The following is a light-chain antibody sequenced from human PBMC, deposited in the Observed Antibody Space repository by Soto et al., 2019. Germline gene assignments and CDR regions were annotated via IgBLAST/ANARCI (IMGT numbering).Light chain of an antibody. CDR3: QQYDNYSPTWT. Sequence: DIPMTQSPSTLSASIGDRVTITCRASQSIRRWLAWYQQKPGKAPRLLIYDASRLESGVPSRFSGSGAGTDFTLTISSLQPDDLATYYCQQYDNYSPTWTFGRGTRVEIK. V-gene: IGKV1-5*01. CDR2: DAS. J-gene: IGKJ1*01. CDR1: QSIRRW.